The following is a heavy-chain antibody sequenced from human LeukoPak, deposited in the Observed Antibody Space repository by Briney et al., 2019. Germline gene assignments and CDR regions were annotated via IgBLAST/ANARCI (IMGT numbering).Heavy chain of an antibody. CDR1: GFTFSSYW. J-gene: IGHJ4*02. V-gene: IGHV3-7*03. CDR3: AKAFEYVAAAGIDY. CDR2: INQDESSK. D-gene: IGHD6-13*01. Sequence: GGSLRLSCAVSGFTFSSYWMGWVRQAPGKGLAWVANINQDESSKYYEDSVKGRFTISRDNSKNSLYLQMSSLRTEDTALYYCAKAFEYVAAAGIDYWGQGTLVTVSS.